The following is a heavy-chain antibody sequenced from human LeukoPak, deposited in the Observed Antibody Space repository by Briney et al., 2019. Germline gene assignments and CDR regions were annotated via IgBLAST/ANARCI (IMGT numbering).Heavy chain of an antibody. CDR3: ARDFWSGYRYYYYMDV. V-gene: IGHV4-59*12. CDR2: IYYSGST. CDR1: GGSISSYY. J-gene: IGHJ6*03. Sequence: SETLSLTCTVSGGSISSYYWSWIRQPPGKGLEWIGYIYYSGSTNYNPSLKSRVTISVDTSKNQFSLKLSSVTAADTAVYYCARDFWSGYRYYYYMDVWGKGTTVTVSS. D-gene: IGHD3-3*01.